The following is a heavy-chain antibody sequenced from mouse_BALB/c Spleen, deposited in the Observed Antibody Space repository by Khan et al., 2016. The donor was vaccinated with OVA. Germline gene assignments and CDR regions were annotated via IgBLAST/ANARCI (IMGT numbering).Heavy chain of an antibody. CDR2: ISSGGSYT. CDR1: GFTFSSYG. V-gene: IGHV5-6*01. D-gene: IGHD2-3*01. Sequence: EVELVESGGDLVKPGESLKLSCAASGFTFSSYGMSWVRQTPDKRLEWVATISSGGSYTYYPDNLKGRFTISRDNAKNPLYLQMSSLKSEDTAMYYCARQPGYYEGSAMDYWGQGTSVTVSS. CDR3: ARQPGYYEGSAMDY. J-gene: IGHJ4*01.